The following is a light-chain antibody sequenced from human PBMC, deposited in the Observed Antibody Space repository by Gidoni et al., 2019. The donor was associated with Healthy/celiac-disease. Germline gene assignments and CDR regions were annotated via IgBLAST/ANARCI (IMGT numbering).Light chain of an antibody. V-gene: IGKV1-39*01. Sequence: IQMTQSPSSLSASVGDRVTITCRASQSISSYFNWYQQKPGKAPKLLIYAASSLQSGVPSRFSGSGSGTDFTLTISSLQPEDFATYYCQQSYSTPRTFXGXTKVXIK. CDR2: AAS. CDR1: QSISSY. CDR3: QQSYSTPRT. J-gene: IGKJ4*01.